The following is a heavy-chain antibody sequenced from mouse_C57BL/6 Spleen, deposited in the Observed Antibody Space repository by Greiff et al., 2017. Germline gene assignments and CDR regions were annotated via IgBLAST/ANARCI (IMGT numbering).Heavy chain of an antibody. Sequence: EVQLQESGPGLVKPSQSLSLTCSVTGYSITSGYYWNWIRQFPGNKLEWMGYISYDGSNNYNPSLKNRISITRDTSKNQFFLKLNSVTTEDTATYYCAPITTVPLYAMDYWGQGTSVTVSS. D-gene: IGHD1-1*01. J-gene: IGHJ4*01. CDR2: ISYDGSN. CDR1: GYSITSGYY. V-gene: IGHV3-6*01. CDR3: APITTVPLYAMDY.